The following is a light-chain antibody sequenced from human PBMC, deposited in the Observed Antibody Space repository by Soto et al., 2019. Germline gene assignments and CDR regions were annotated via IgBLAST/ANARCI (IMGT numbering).Light chain of an antibody. CDR2: GAS. CDR1: QSVSSSY. V-gene: IGKV3-20*01. CDR3: QQSGRSPFT. J-gene: IGKJ3*01. Sequence: EIVLTQSPGTLSSSPGERATLSCRASQSVSSSYLAWYQQKPGQAPRLLIYGASSWATGIPGRFSGSGSGTDFTLTISRLEPEDFAVYYCQQSGRSPFTFGRGTKVDIK.